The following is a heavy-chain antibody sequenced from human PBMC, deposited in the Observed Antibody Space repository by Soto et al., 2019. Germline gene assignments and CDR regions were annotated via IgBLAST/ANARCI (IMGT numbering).Heavy chain of an antibody. CDR3: ARGGILGRTYRLDV. CDR2: ISSSSSYK. V-gene: IGHV3-21*01. D-gene: IGHD1-26*01. CDR1: GFSFSSYG. Sequence: PSGSLRLSCASSGFSFSSYGMHWVRLTPGKGLEWVSCISSSSSYKYYADSVKGRFTISRDNARNSLYVQMNSLRVDDTAVYYCARGGILGRTYRLDVWGQGTTVTGLL. J-gene: IGHJ6*02.